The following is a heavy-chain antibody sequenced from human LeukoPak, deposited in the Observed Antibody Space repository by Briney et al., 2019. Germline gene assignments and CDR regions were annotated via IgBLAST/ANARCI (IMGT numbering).Heavy chain of an antibody. CDR2: VSGSGGST. V-gene: IGHV3-23*01. Sequence: GGSLRLSCAASGFTFSSYGMSWGRQAPGKGREWVSGVSGSGGSTYYADSGKGRFTISSDNSNTTLSLQMNSLRAEDTAIYYCAKDRDYGDYPYYFDYWGQGTLVTVSS. J-gene: IGHJ4*02. CDR1: GFTFSSYG. D-gene: IGHD4-17*01. CDR3: AKDRDYGDYPYYFDY.